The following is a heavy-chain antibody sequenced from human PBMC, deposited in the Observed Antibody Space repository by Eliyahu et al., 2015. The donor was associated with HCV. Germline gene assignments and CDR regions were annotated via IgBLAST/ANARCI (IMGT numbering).Heavy chain of an antibody. Sequence: QLQLQESGPRLVKPSETLSLTCTVSGGSMTSHTYFWGWIRQPPGKGLEWIGSIYYSGSTFYNPSLKSRVTISVDTSKNQFSLRLSSVTAADTAVYYCARLIRDYDILTGYYTEDYFDYWGQGTLVTVSS. D-gene: IGHD3-9*01. CDR3: ARLIRDYDILTGYYTEDYFDY. CDR1: GGSMTSHTYF. J-gene: IGHJ4*02. V-gene: IGHV4-39*01. CDR2: IYYSGST.